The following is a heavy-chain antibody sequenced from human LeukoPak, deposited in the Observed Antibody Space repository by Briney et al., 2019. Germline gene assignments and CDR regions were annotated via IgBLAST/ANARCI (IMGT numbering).Heavy chain of an antibody. CDR1: GGTFSSYA. J-gene: IGHJ4*02. CDR2: IIPIFGTA. V-gene: IGHV1-69*13. CDR3: AGFYYYDSSGYLDY. Sequence: SVKVSRKASGGTFSSYAISWVRQAPGQGLEWMGGIIPIFGTANYAQKFQGRVTITADESTSTAYMELSSLRSEDTAVYYCAGFYYYDSSGYLDYWGQGTLVTVSS. D-gene: IGHD3-22*01.